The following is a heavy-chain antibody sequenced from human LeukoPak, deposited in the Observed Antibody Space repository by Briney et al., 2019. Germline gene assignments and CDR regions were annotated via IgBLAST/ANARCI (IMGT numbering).Heavy chain of an antibody. CDR2: IGPSGGST. V-gene: IGHV3-23*01. Sequence: QPGGSLLLSCAASGFTFGTCAMSWVRQDPGKGLEWVSVIGPSGGSTYYADSVKGRFTISRDNSKTTLYLQMNRLRAEDTAIYYCAKDLVVVLVDPPNQNAYWGQGTLVTVSS. CDR3: AKDLVVVLVDPPNQNAY. CDR1: GFTFGTCA. D-gene: IGHD2-15*01. J-gene: IGHJ4*02.